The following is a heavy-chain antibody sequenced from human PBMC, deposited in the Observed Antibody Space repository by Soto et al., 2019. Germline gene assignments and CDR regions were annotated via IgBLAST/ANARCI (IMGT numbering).Heavy chain of an antibody. Sequence: QVQLVQSGTEVKKPGASAKVSCQASGYSISAYYIHWVRQAPGQGLEWMGWIDPKNGGTVSAQKFQGRLTMTRGTSISTVYMDLSGLTSDDTALYYCGRDDYGIFPYWGQGSLVTVSS. CDR3: GRDDYGIFPY. V-gene: IGHV1-2*02. CDR2: IDPKNGGT. J-gene: IGHJ4*02. CDR1: GYSISAYY. D-gene: IGHD3-10*01.